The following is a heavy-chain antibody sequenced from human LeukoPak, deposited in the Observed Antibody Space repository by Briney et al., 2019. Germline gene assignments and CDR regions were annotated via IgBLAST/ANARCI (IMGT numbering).Heavy chain of an antibody. V-gene: IGHV3-9*01. CDR3: AKDTHITMVRGVIADV. J-gene: IGHJ6*02. D-gene: IGHD3-10*01. Sequence: EAAGSLRLSCAASGFTFDDYAMHWVRQAPGKGLEWVSGISWNSGSIGYADSVKGRFTISRDNAKNSLYLQMNSLRAEDTALYYCAKDTHITMVRGVIADVWGQGTTVTVSS. CDR1: GFTFDDYA. CDR2: ISWNSGSI.